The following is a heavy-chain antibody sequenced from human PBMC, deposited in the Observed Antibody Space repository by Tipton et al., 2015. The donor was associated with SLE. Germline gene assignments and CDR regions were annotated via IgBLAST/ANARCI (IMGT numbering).Heavy chain of an antibody. D-gene: IGHD3-22*01. CDR3: ARGSYFHHSRSAFDV. Sequence: TLSLTCTVSGDPINNNYWNWIRQPPGKDLEWIGYIYYTGRTNYNPSLESRITISLDTSKNQFSLQLTSVTAADTAAYYCARGSYFHHSRSAFDVWGPGTMVTVSP. CDR1: GDPINNNY. CDR2: IYYTGRT. J-gene: IGHJ3*01. V-gene: IGHV4-59*01.